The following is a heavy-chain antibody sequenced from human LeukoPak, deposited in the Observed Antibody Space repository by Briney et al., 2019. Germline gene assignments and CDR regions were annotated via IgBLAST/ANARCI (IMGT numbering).Heavy chain of an antibody. Sequence: ASVKVSCKASGYTSTSYFLHWVRQAPGQGLEWLGIINPTSGSTTYAQKFLGRVTVTRDRSTSTVYMELNSLRSEDTAVYYCARDGGYSSGYYRGLYWGQGTLVTVSS. CDR2: INPTSGST. V-gene: IGHV1-46*01. CDR1: GYTSTSYF. J-gene: IGHJ4*02. CDR3: ARDGGYSSGYYRGLY. D-gene: IGHD6-19*01.